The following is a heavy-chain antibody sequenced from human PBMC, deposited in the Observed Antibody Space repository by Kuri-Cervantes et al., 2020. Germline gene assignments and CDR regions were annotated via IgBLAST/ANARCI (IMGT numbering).Heavy chain of an antibody. CDR1: GFTFSSYA. J-gene: IGHJ6*02. CDR2: ISGSGGST. CDR3: AKGSRITTHYYYYYGMDV. Sequence: GESLKISCAASGFTFSSYAMSWVRQAPGKGLEWVSAISGSGGSTHYADSVKGRFTISRDNSKNTLYLQMNSLRAEDTAVYYCAKGSRITTHYYYYYGMDVWGQGTTVTVSS. V-gene: IGHV3-23*01. D-gene: IGHD3-3*01.